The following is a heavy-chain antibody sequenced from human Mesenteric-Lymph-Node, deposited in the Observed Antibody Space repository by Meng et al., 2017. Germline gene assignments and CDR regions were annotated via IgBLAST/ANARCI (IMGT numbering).Heavy chain of an antibody. D-gene: IGHD5-18*01. CDR2: IYYSGST. V-gene: IGHV4-30-4*01. Sequence: QVQLQQWVAAVLMPPQPRPLTCTVSGGLISIGDYYWSWFRQPPGKGLELIGHIYYSGSTSYNPSLKSRVTISVDTSNNPFSLKLSSVTAADTAVYYCARVGWRQWSFDLWGRGTLVTVSS. J-gene: IGHJ2*01. CDR1: GGLISIGDYY. CDR3: ARVGWRQWSFDL.